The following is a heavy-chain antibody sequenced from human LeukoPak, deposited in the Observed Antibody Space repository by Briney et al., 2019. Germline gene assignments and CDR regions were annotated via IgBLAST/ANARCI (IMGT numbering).Heavy chain of an antibody. CDR3: ARAYGQLRLGELSHYFDY. Sequence: SETLSLTCTVSGGSISSYYWSWIRQPPGKGLEWIGYIYYSGSTNYNPSLKSRVTISVDTSKNQFSLKLSSVTAADTAVYYCARAYGQLRLGELSHYFDYWGQGTLVAVSS. D-gene: IGHD3-16*02. V-gene: IGHV4-59*01. CDR2: IYYSGST. J-gene: IGHJ4*02. CDR1: GGSISSYY.